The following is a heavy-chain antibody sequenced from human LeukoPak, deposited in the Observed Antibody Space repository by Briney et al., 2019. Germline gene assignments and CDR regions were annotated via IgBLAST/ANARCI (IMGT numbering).Heavy chain of an antibody. CDR2: ISAYNGDT. CDR1: GYTFTSYG. D-gene: IGHD3-22*01. CDR3: ARGGPAPHRITLIVVASSTDAFDI. J-gene: IGHJ3*02. V-gene: IGHV1-18*01. Sequence: VASVKVSCTASGYTFTSYGISWVRQAPGQGLEWMGWISAYNGDTNYAQKLQGRVTMTTDTSTSTAYMELRSLRSDDTAVYYCARGGPAPHRITLIVVASSTDAFDIWGQGTMVTVSS.